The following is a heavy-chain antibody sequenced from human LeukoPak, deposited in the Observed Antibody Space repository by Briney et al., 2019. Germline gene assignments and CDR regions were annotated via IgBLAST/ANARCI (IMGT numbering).Heavy chain of an antibody. V-gene: IGHV3-74*01. D-gene: IGHD6-25*01. Sequence: GGSLRLSCAASGFAFSSHWMHWVRQAPGEGLVWVSRVNGPGDWTHYADSVRGRFIISRDNAENTISLQMNNLRAEDTAVYFCAREVFEGQRQSDAFDVWGQGTMVTVSS. CDR1: GFAFSSHW. J-gene: IGHJ3*01. CDR2: VNGPGDWT. CDR3: AREVFEGQRQSDAFDV.